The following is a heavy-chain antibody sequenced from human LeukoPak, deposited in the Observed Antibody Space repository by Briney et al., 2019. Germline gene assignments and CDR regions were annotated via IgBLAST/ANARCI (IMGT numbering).Heavy chain of an antibody. CDR1: GFTFSSYG. Sequence: GGSLRLSCAASGFTFSSYGMHWVRQAPGKGLEWVAFIRYDGSNKYYADSVKGRFTISRDNSKNTLYLQMNSLRAEDTAVYYCAKLLPRVATIYDAFDIWGQGTTVTVSS. V-gene: IGHV3-30*02. J-gene: IGHJ3*02. CDR2: IRYDGSNK. CDR3: AKLLPRVATIYDAFDI. D-gene: IGHD5-12*01.